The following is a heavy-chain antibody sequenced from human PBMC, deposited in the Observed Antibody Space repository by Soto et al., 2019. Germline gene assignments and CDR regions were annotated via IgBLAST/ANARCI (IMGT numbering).Heavy chain of an antibody. CDR3: AKDRRSFYDILTGYYPAFEY. Sequence: TGGSLRLSCAASGFTFSSYAMSWVRQAPGKGLEWVSAISGSGGSTYYADSVKGRFTISRDNSKNTLYLQMNSLRAEDTAVYYCAKDRRSFYDILTGYYPAFEYWGQGTLVTVS. CDR2: ISGSGGST. J-gene: IGHJ4*02. V-gene: IGHV3-23*01. D-gene: IGHD3-9*01. CDR1: GFTFSSYA.